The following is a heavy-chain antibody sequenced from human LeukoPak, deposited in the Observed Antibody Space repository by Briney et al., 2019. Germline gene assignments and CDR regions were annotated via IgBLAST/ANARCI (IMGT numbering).Heavy chain of an antibody. CDR3: ARWYCNRGTCYYLDY. CDR1: GGSISGYY. J-gene: IGHJ4*02. CDR2: IYYNGRT. V-gene: IGHV4-59*01. D-gene: IGHD2/OR15-2a*01. Sequence: SETLSLTCAVSGGSISGYYWSWIRQSPGRRLEYIGHIYYNGRTDYNPSLKSRVTISVDTSRNQFSLRLNSVTAADTAVYFCARWYCNRGTCYYLDYWGQGTLVTVSS.